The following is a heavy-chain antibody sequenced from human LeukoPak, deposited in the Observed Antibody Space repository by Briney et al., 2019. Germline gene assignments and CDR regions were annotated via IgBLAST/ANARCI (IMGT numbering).Heavy chain of an antibody. CDR2: INHSGST. J-gene: IGHJ4*02. Sequence: PSETLSLTCAVYGGSFSGYHWSWIRQPPGKGLEWIGEINHSGSTNYNPSLKSRVTISVDTSKNQFSLKLSSVTAADTAVYYCARGRGYSYGFFLDYWGQGTLVTVSS. CDR1: GGSFSGYH. V-gene: IGHV4-34*01. D-gene: IGHD5-18*01. CDR3: ARGRGYSYGFFLDY.